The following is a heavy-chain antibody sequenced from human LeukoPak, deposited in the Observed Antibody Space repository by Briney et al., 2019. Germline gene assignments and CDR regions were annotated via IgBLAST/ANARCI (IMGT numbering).Heavy chain of an antibody. CDR1: GGSFSGHF. Sequence: SETLSLTCAVYGGSFSGHFWRWLRQPPGKGLEWIGEINHSGSTNYNPSLTSRVTISVDTSKNQFSLKLSSVTAADTAVYYCARRGYSYGFDYWGQGTLVTVSS. J-gene: IGHJ4*02. CDR3: ARRGYSYGFDY. CDR2: INHSGST. D-gene: IGHD5-18*01. V-gene: IGHV4-34*01.